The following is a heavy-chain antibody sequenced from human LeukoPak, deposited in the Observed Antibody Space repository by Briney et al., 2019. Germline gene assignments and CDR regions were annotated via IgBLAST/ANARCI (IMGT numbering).Heavy chain of an antibody. CDR1: GFTFSSHE. V-gene: IGHV3-48*03. Sequence: PGGSLRLSCAASGFTFSSHEMSWVRQAPGKGLEWVSYISSSGSTIYYADSVKGRFTISRDNAKNSLYLQMNSLRAEDTAVYYCARDFGYYGSGSYPDYFDYWGQGTLVTVSS. D-gene: IGHD3-10*01. J-gene: IGHJ4*02. CDR3: ARDFGYYGSGSYPDYFDY. CDR2: ISSSGSTI.